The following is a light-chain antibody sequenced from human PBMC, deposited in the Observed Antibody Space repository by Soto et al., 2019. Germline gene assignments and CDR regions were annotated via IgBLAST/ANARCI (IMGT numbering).Light chain of an antibody. CDR1: QSVSSN. CDR3: QQYNNWLSA. CDR2: GAS. Sequence: EIVMTQSPATLSVSPGERATLSCRASQSVSSNLAWYQQKPGQAPRLLIYGASTSATGIPARFSGSGSGTEFTLTISSLQSEDFAVYYCQQYNNWLSAFGQGTKVEIQ. J-gene: IGKJ1*01. V-gene: IGKV3-15*01.